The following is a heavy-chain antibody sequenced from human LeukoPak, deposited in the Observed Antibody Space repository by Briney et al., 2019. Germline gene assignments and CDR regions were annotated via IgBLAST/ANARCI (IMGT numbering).Heavy chain of an antibody. D-gene: IGHD2-15*01. Sequence: SETLSLTCAVYGGSFSGYYWSWIRQPPGKGLEWIGEINHSGSTNYNPSLKSRVTISVDTSKNQFSLKLSSVTAADTAVYYCASGVGDVVVVAATPYFQHWGQGTLVTVSS. V-gene: IGHV4-34*01. CDR3: ASGVGDVVVVAATPYFQH. J-gene: IGHJ1*01. CDR1: GGSFSGYY. CDR2: INHSGST.